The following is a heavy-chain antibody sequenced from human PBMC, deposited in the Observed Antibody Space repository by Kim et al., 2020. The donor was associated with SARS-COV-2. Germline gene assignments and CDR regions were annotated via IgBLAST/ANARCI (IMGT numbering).Heavy chain of an antibody. CDR2: IYYSGGT. Sequence: SETLSLTCTVSGGSMSRSTYYWGWIRQPPGRGLEWIGSIYYSGGTYYNPSLKSRVTISVDTSKNQFSLKMISVTDADTAVYYCARDSVRLQYYGMDAWGQGTTVTVSS. V-gene: IGHV4-39*07. CDR3: ARDSVRLQYYGMDA. J-gene: IGHJ6*02. D-gene: IGHD2-21*02. CDR1: GGSMSRSTYY.